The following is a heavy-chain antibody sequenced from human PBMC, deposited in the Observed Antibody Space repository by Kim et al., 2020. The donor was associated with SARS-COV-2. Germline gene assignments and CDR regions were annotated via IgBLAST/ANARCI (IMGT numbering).Heavy chain of an antibody. J-gene: IGHJ4*02. Sequence: ADVVRGRFTVARDNSEDTLYLQLSSLRAEDTALYYCAKDQFTTSWYFFDYWGQGALVTVSS. CDR3: AKDQFTTSWYFFDY. V-gene: IGHV3-23*01. D-gene: IGHD2-2*01.